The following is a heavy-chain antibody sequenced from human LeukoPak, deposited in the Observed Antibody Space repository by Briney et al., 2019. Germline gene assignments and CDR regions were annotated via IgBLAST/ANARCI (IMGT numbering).Heavy chain of an antibody. V-gene: IGHV4-59*06. Sequence: SETLSLTCTVSGGSISSYYWSWIRQPPGKGLEWIGYIYYSGSTYYNPSLKSRVTISVDTSKNQFSLKLSSVTAADTAVYYCARASYYDSSGYYYFDYWGQGTLVTVSS. CDR3: ARASYYDSSGYYYFDY. D-gene: IGHD3-22*01. CDR1: GGSISSYY. CDR2: IYYSGST. J-gene: IGHJ4*02.